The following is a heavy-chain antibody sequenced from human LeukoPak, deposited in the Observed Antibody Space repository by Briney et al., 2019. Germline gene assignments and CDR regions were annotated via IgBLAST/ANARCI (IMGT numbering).Heavy chain of an antibody. CDR3: GRDQGSRHYPRYFDL. Sequence: ASVKVSCKASGYTFTAYGISWLRQAPGQRPEWLAWISPYTGDTKYAEALGGRLTVTRDTSTTTVFMQLRSLRSDDTALYFCGRDQGSRHYPRYFDLWGRGTLVTVAS. D-gene: IGHD3-3*01. CDR2: ISPYTGDT. V-gene: IGHV1-18*01. CDR1: GYTFTAYG. J-gene: IGHJ2*01.